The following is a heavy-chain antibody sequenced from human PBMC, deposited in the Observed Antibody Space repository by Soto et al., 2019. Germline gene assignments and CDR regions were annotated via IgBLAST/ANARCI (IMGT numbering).Heavy chain of an antibody. V-gene: IGHV6-1*01. D-gene: IGHD2-21*01. CDR1: GDSVSSYSAA. Sequence: SQTFSRACAISGDSVSSYSAACNWLSQSQSRGLEWLGRTYHRSKWYNDYAVSVKSRITINPDTSKNQFSLQLNSVTPEDTAVYYCAREVLRIRRLDAFDIWGQGTMVIVSS. CDR3: AREVLRIRRLDAFDI. CDR2: TYHRSKWYN. J-gene: IGHJ3*02.